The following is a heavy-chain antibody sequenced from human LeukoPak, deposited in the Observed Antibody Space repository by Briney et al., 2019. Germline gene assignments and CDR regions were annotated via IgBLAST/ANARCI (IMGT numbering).Heavy chain of an antibody. V-gene: IGHV4-59*01. CDR3: AGYNYNFLTGFYGMTPFAPALDY. CDR2: ISDNGST. Sequence: SETLSLTCTVSGGSLRSYYWSWIRQPPGKGLEWIGYISDNGSTEHNPSLKSRVTISTDTSKNHFSLRLSSVTAADTAVYFCAGYNYNFLTGFYGMTPFAPALDYWGQGIRVTVSP. D-gene: IGHD3-9*01. CDR1: GGSLRSYY. J-gene: IGHJ4*02.